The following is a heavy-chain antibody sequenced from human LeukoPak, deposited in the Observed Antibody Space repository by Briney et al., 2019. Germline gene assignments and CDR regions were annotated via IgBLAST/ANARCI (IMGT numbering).Heavy chain of an antibody. J-gene: IGHJ4*02. Sequence: PAGSLRLSCAASGFTFSSYSMNWVRQAPGKGLEWVSSISSSSSYIYYADSVKGRFTISRDNAKNSLYLQMNSLRAEDTAVYYCARQLGGSSGYSFDYWGQGTLVTVSS. CDR2: ISSSSSYI. V-gene: IGHV3-21*01. CDR1: GFTFSSYS. CDR3: ARQLGGSSGYSFDY. D-gene: IGHD3-22*01.